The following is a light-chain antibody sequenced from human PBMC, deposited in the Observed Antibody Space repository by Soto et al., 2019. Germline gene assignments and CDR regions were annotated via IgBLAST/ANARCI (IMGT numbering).Light chain of an antibody. Sequence: DTQMTQPPSSVSSSVGDRATITCRAGQGISSWLAWYQQKPGKAPKLSIYAASSLQSGVPSRFSGNRSGTDFTLTISSLQPEDFATYYCQPANSFPLTFGGGTKVEIK. V-gene: IGKV1-12*01. CDR3: QPANSFPLT. CDR1: QGISSW. J-gene: IGKJ4*01. CDR2: AAS.